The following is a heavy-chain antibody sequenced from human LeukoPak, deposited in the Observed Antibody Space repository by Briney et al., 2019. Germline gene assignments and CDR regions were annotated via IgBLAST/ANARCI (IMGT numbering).Heavy chain of an antibody. D-gene: IGHD3-16*01. J-gene: IGHJ5*02. CDR3: AIFDFLFGEIDNWFDP. Sequence: GESLKISCKGSGYNFTIYWIGWVRQMPGKGLEWMGIIYPGDSDTRYSPSFQGRVTISADKSISTAYLQWSSLKASDTAMYYCAIFDFLFGEIDNWFDPWGQGTQVTVSS. CDR2: IYPGDSDT. V-gene: IGHV5-51*01. CDR1: GYNFTIYW.